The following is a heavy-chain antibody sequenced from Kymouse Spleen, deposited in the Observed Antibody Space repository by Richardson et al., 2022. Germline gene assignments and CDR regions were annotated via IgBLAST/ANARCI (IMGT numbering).Heavy chain of an antibody. CDR2: IKSKTDGGTT. Sequence: EVQLVESGGGLVKPGGSLRLSCAASGFTFSNAWMSWVRQAPGKGLEWVGRIKSKTDGGTTDYAAPVKGRFTISRDDSKNTLYLQMNSLKTEDTAVYYCTTDQGTGTTDAFDIWGQGTMVTVSS. CDR1: GFTFSNAW. V-gene: IGHV3-15*01. J-gene: IGHJ3*02. D-gene: IGHD1-7*01. CDR3: TTDQGTGTTDAFDI.